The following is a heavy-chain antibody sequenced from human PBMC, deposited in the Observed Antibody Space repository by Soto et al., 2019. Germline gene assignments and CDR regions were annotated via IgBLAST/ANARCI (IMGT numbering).Heavy chain of an antibody. D-gene: IGHD3-10*02. CDR2: IYYSGST. J-gene: IGHJ2*01. CDR3: ARVFFFHADDGIRCCPPFSAFLLNRSSDL. Sequence: PTGKGLEWIGDIYYSGSTNYNPSLKSRVTISEDTSKNQFSLKLSSVTAADTAVYYCARVFFFHADDGIRCCPPFSAFLLNRSSDL. V-gene: IGHV4-59*01.